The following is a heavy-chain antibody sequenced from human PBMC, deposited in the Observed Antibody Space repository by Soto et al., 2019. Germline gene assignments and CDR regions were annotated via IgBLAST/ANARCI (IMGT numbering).Heavy chain of an antibody. V-gene: IGHV1-69*12. CDR1: GGTFSSYA. Sequence: QVQLVQSGAEVKKPGSSVKVSCKASGGTFSSYAISWVRQAPGQGLEWMGGIIPIFGTANYAQKFQGRVTITADESTSTAYMELSSLRSEETAVYYCARDYEGETGTTFYYGMDVWGQGTTVTVSS. CDR2: IIPIFGTA. D-gene: IGHD1-7*01. J-gene: IGHJ6*02. CDR3: ARDYEGETGTTFYYGMDV.